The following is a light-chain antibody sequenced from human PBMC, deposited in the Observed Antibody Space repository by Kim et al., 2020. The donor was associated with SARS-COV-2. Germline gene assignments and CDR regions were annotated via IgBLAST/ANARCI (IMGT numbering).Light chain of an antibody. V-gene: IGKV1-5*03. J-gene: IGKJ2*03. Sequence: SASVGDRVTIACRASQSISSWLAWYQQKPGKAPKLLIYKASSLEGGVPSRFSVSGSGTEFTLTISSLQPDDFATYYCQQYNSYLYSFGQGTKLEI. CDR2: KAS. CDR1: QSISSW. CDR3: QQYNSYLYS.